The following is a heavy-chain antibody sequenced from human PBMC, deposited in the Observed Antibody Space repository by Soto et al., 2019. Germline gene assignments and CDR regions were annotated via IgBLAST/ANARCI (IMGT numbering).Heavy chain of an antibody. CDR3: ARSQGSSTSLEIYYYYYYGMDV. V-gene: IGHV1-69*01. CDR2: IIPISDTT. CDR1: GGTFSSYA. Sequence: QVQLVQSGAEVKKPGSSVKVSCKASGGTFSSYAISWVRQAPAKGLRWMGGIIPISDTTNYAQKSQGRVTITADESTSTAYMELSSLRSEDTAVYYCARSQGSSTSLEIYYYYYYGMDVWGQGTTVTVSS. J-gene: IGHJ6*02. D-gene: IGHD2-2*01.